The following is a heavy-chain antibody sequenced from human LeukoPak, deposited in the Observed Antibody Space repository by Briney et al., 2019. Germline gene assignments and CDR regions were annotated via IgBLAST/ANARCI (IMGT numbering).Heavy chain of an antibody. Sequence: PGRSLRLSCAASGFTFSSYGMHWVRQAPGKGLEWVTVIWYDGSNKYYADSVKGRFTISRDNSKNTLYLQMNSLRAEDTAVYYCAKESYSSSWSTFDYWGQGTLVTVSS. CDR2: IWYDGSNK. CDR1: GFTFSSYG. J-gene: IGHJ4*02. D-gene: IGHD6-13*01. V-gene: IGHV3-33*06. CDR3: AKESYSSSWSTFDY.